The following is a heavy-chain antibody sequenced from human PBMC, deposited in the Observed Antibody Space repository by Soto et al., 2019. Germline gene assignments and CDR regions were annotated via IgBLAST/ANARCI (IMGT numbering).Heavy chain of an antibody. D-gene: IGHD3-10*01. CDR2: ISGTAGTI. CDR3: ARAPYYGSGTYYYSALDV. Sequence: QVQLVESGGGLVKPGGSLRLSCEASGITFSDHYMTWIRQAPGKGLEWISYISGTAGTIYYADSVKGRFTISRDNAKNSLFLQLTSLTAEDTAVYYCARAPYYGSGTYYYSALDVWGPGTTVNVSS. V-gene: IGHV3-11*01. J-gene: IGHJ6*02. CDR1: GITFSDHY.